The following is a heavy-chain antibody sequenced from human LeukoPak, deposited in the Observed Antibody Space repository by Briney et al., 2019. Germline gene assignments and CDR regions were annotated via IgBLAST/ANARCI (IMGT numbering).Heavy chain of an antibody. Sequence: GGSLRLSCAASGFSFSSSEMNWVRQAPGKGLEWVSHINSGGRDINYADSVKGRFTISRDDANNALYLQMDSLGVEDTALYYCASLAPRFGGDDHWGQGSLVTVSS. CDR2: INSGGRDI. CDR1: GFSFSSSE. D-gene: IGHD3-10*01. V-gene: IGHV3-48*03. J-gene: IGHJ4*02. CDR3: ASLAPRFGGDDH.